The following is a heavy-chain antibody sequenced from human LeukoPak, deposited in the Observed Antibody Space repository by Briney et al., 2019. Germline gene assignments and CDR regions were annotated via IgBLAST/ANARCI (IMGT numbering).Heavy chain of an antibody. CDR1: GGSISSSTFC. J-gene: IGHJ4*02. CDR2: ICFSTNT. CDR3: ARDPQGELPSLDY. D-gene: IGHD1-7*01. Sequence: PSETLSLTCTVSGGSISSSTFCWGWIRQPPGKGLEWIGSICFSTNTYYNPSLKSRVTISVDTSKNQFSLKLSSVTAADTAVYFCARDPQGELPSLDYWGQGTLVTVSS. V-gene: IGHV4-39*07.